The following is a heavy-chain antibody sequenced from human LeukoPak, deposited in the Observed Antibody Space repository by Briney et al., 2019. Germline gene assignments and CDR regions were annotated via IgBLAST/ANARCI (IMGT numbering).Heavy chain of an antibody. CDR2: IYTSGST. CDR1: GGSISSGSYY. J-gene: IGHJ4*02. CDR3: ARRRAAGTDPGGFDY. Sequence: SQTLSLTCTVSGGSISSGSYYWSWFRQPAEKGLEWIGRIYTSGSTYYNPSLKSRVTISADTSKNQFSLNVSPVTAADTAVYYCARRRAAGTDPGGFDYWGQGTLVTVSS. V-gene: IGHV4-61*02. D-gene: IGHD6-13*01.